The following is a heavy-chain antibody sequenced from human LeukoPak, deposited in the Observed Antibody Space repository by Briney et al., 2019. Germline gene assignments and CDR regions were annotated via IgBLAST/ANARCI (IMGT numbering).Heavy chain of an antibody. J-gene: IGHJ4*02. D-gene: IGHD6-13*01. Sequence: SETLSLTCTVSGGSISSGDYYWSWIRQPPGKGLEWIGCIYYSGSTYYNPSLKSRVTISVDTSKNQFSLKLSSVTAADTAVYYCARVDSSSWYVDYWGQGTLVTVSS. V-gene: IGHV4-30-4*01. CDR3: ARVDSSSWYVDY. CDR1: GGSISSGDYY. CDR2: IYYSGST.